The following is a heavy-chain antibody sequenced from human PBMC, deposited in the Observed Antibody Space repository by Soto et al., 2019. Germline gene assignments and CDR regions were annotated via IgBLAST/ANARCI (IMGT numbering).Heavy chain of an antibody. CDR1: GFTFSPYW. CDR2: IKDDGGDE. Sequence: EVQRVEAGGGLVQPGGSLRLSCAASGFTFSPYWMSWVRQAPGKGLEWVAIIKDDGGDEHYLEAVRGRFTISRDNARKSLYPAMDSLRVENTAVYYCAGGSGWISDTWGQGTLVTVSS. J-gene: IGHJ5*02. V-gene: IGHV3-7*05. D-gene: IGHD6-19*01. CDR3: AGGSGWISDT.